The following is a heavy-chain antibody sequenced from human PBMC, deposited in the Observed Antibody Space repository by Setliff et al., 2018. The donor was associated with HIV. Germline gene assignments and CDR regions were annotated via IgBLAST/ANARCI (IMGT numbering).Heavy chain of an antibody. CDR3: AKDPSDSSSWYYFHY. V-gene: IGHV3-21*04. CDR2: ISYDSRFI. J-gene: IGHJ4*02. D-gene: IGHD6-13*01. Sequence: GGSLRLSCAASGFTFSNYNMNWVRQAPGKGLEWVSSISYDSRFIYHADSMKGRFTISRDNAKNTLYLQMNSLRADDTAVYYCAKDPSDSSSWYYFHYWGQGALVTVSS. CDR1: GFTFSNYN.